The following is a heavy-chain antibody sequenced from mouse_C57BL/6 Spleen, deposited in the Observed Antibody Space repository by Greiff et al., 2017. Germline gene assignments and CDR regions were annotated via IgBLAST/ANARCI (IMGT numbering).Heavy chain of an antibody. CDR2: IDPSDSYT. CDR1: GYTFTSYW. Sequence: QVQLQQPGAELVKPGASVKLSCKASGYTFTSYWMQWVKQRPGQGLEWIGEIDPSDSYTNYNQKFKGKATLTVDTSSSTAYMQLSSLTSEDSAVYYCATIYYFPAYWGQGTLVTVSA. V-gene: IGHV1-50*01. D-gene: IGHD1-1*01. J-gene: IGHJ3*01. CDR3: ATIYYFPAY.